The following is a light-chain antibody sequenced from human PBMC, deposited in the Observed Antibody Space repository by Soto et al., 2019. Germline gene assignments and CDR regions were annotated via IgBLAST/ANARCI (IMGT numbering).Light chain of an antibody. CDR3: SLFTSSSNVV. CDR2: DVN. Sequence: QSALTQPASLSGSPGQSITISCTGTSSDVGAYKYVSWYQQHPGKAPKVMIYDVNNRPSGVSNRFSGSKSGNTASLTISGLQAEDQADYYCSLFTSSSNVVFGGGTKLTVL. J-gene: IGLJ2*01. CDR1: SSDVGAYKY. V-gene: IGLV2-14*03.